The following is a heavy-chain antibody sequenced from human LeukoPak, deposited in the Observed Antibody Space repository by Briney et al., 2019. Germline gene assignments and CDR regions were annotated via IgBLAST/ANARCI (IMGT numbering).Heavy chain of an antibody. Sequence: GGSLRLSCAASGFTFSSYGMHWVRQAPGKGLEWVSSISSSSSYIYYADSVKGRFTISRDNAKNSLYLQMNSLRAEDTAVYYCARDFRYCSSTSCSKHTYYYYYGMDVWGQGTTVTVSS. CDR3: ARDFRYCSSTSCSKHTYYYYYGMDV. V-gene: IGHV3-21*01. CDR2: ISSSSSYI. J-gene: IGHJ6*02. CDR1: GFTFSSYG. D-gene: IGHD2-2*01.